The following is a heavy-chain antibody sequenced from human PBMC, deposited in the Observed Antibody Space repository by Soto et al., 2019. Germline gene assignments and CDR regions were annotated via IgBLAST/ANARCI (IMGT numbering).Heavy chain of an antibody. CDR3: ARGRVVVPAATFQAWAGYDYDY. Sequence: GASVKVSCKASGYTFTGYYMHWVRQAPGQGLEWMGWINPNSGGTNYAQKFQGWVTMTRDTSISTAYMELSRLRSDDTAVYYCARGRVVVPAATFQAWAGYDYDYWGQGTLVTVSS. J-gene: IGHJ4*02. CDR2: INPNSGGT. D-gene: IGHD2-2*01. CDR1: GYTFTGYY. V-gene: IGHV1-2*04.